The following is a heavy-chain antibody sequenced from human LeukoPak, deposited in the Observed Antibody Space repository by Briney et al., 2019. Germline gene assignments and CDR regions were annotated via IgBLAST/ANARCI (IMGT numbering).Heavy chain of an antibody. J-gene: IGHJ3*02. D-gene: IGHD1-1*01. CDR1: GFNFSPYW. V-gene: IGHV3-74*01. CDR3: VRGALLSREHAFDI. CDR2: INSDGGTA. Sequence: GGSLRLSCAASGFNFSPYWMHWVRQAPGKGLVWVSWINSDGGTASYAASVKGRFSISRDNADSTVYLQMNSLRVEDTAVYYCVRGALLSREHAFDIWGQGTLVTVSS.